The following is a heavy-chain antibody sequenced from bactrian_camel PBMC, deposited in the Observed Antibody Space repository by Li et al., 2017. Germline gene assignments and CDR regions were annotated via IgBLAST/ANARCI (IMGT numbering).Heavy chain of an antibody. CDR3: AEGHGSRGEHCYSLNY. CDR2: INSGATST. CDR1: GFTFATQA. J-gene: IGHJ4*01. Sequence: VQLVESGGGLVHPGGSLRLSCAASGFTFATQAMAWVRQAPGKGLEWISAINSGATSTYYGDSVNGRFTISQDSARNTFYLQMNNLQPDDTATYYCAEGHGSRGEHCYSLNYWGQGTQVTVSS. V-gene: IGHV3S40*01. D-gene: IGHD6*01.